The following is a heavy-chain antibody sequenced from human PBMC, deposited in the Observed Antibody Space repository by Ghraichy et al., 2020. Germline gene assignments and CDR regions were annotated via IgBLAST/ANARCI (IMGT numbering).Heavy chain of an antibody. CDR3: ARAVVGAHYFDY. J-gene: IGHJ4*02. Sequence: SVKVSCKASGGTFSSYAISWVRQAPGQGLEWMGGIIPIFGTANYAQKFQGRVTITADESTSTAYMELSSLRSEDTAVYYCARAVVGAHYFDYWGQGTLVTVSS. D-gene: IGHD1-26*01. CDR2: IIPIFGTA. V-gene: IGHV1-69*13. CDR1: GGTFSSYA.